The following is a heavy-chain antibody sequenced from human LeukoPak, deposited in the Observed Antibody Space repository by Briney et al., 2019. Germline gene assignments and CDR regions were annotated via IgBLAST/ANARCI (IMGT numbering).Heavy chain of an antibody. CDR3: ARVIISRWSFYYRMEV. Sequence: GGSLRLSCAASEFTFSTNSMNWVRQAPGKGLEWVSSISGSATYTHYADSAKGRFTISRDNDKNSLYLPMDSLRAEDTAVYYCARVIISRWSFYYRMEVWGQGTTVTVS. D-gene: IGHD6-13*01. CDR2: ISGSATYT. CDR1: EFTFSTNS. V-gene: IGHV3-21*01. J-gene: IGHJ6*02.